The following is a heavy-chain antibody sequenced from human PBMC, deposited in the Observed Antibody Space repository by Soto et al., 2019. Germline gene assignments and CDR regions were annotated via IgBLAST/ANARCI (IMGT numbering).Heavy chain of an antibody. D-gene: IGHD6-19*01. CDR2: MYSGGST. Sequence: EVQLVESGGALNQPGGSLILSCAASGFTVSNNYISWVRQAPGKGLEWVSLMYSGGSTHYANSVEGRFTISRDGSKSTGYLQMNKLRAEYTVVYYWSQWGAFGDWGQGTMVTVSS. CDR1: GFTVSNNY. CDR3: SQWGAFGD. J-gene: IGHJ3*01. V-gene: IGHV3-53*01.